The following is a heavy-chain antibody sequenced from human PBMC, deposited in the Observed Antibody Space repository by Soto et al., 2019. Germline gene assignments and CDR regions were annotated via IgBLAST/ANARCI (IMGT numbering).Heavy chain of an antibody. D-gene: IGHD2-2*01. J-gene: IGHJ4*02. CDR3: ARREPELPAAMHY. Sequence: QVQLVESGGGVVQPGRSLRLSCAASGFTFSSYGMHWVRQAPGKGLEWVAVIWYDGSNKYYADSVKGRFTISRDNSKNTLYLQMNSLRAEDTAVYYCARREPELPAAMHYWGQGTLVTVSS. CDR2: IWYDGSNK. V-gene: IGHV3-33*01. CDR1: GFTFSSYG.